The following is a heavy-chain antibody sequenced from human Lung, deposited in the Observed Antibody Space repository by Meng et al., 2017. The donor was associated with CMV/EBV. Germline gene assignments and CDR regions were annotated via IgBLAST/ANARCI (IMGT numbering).Heavy chain of an antibody. CDR1: VCSFKRYS. D-gene: IGHD2-8*01. J-gene: IGHJ5*02. V-gene: IGHV1-69*10. CDR2: IIPLLKKP. CDR3: TRVLVLIKIDTEEDNWLDP. Sequence: SVNVSRKPSVCSFKRYSISWLRQAPGQGLEWMGGIIPLLKKPHYAVKLKGRVTITADQSTRTAYMELRGLKIEDTAVYYCTRVLVLIKIDTEEDNWLDPWCQGTXVTVFS.